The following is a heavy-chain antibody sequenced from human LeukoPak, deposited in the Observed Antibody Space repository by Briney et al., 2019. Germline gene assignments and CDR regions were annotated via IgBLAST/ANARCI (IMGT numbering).Heavy chain of an antibody. V-gene: IGHV3-74*01. D-gene: IGHD2-15*01. CDR3: ARALVAGVTLNALDI. CDR1: GFSFSSYW. Sequence: GGSLRLSCAASGFSFSSYWMHWVRQAPGKGLVWVARIQYDGSTTNYADSVKGRFTISRDNAKKTLYVQMNSLRAEDTAVYYCARALVAGVTLNALDIWGQGTTVTVSS. J-gene: IGHJ3*02. CDR2: IQYDGSTT.